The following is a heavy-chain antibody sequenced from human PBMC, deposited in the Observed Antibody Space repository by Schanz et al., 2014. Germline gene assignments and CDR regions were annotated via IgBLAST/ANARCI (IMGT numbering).Heavy chain of an antibody. Sequence: EVQLLESGGGLVQPGGSLRLSCASSGFSFTTYAMSWVRQAPGRGLEWVSSISTSGTYMYIADSLKGRFTISRDNAKNSLFLQMNSLRPEDTAVYYCARGRVLESWGQGTLVTVSS. J-gene: IGHJ5*02. CDR3: ARGRVLES. V-gene: IGHV3-21*01. D-gene: IGHD1-1*01. CDR1: GFSFTTYA. CDR2: ISTSGTYM.